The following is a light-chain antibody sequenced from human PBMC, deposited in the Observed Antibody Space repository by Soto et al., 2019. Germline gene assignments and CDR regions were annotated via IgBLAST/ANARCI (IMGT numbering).Light chain of an antibody. CDR1: QGISSY. Sequence: AILMTQSPSSLSASTGDRVTITCRASQGISSYLAWYQQKPGKAPKLLIYAASTLQSGVPPRFGGSGSGTDFTLTISSLQPEDFATYYCQQSYRNPRTFGLGTKVDIK. V-gene: IGKV1-8*01. J-gene: IGKJ1*01. CDR3: QQSYRNPRT. CDR2: AAS.